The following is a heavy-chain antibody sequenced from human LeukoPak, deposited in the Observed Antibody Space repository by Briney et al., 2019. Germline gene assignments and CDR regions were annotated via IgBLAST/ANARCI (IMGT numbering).Heavy chain of an antibody. V-gene: IGHV4-59*13. Sequence: PSETLSLTCTVSGGSISSYYGSWLRRPPGRGLEWIGYIHCSGSTNYNPSLKSRVTISVDTSKNQFSLKLSSVTAADTAVYYCARGTPADYGDYVLLDYWGQGTLVTASS. CDR3: ARGTPADYGDYVLLDY. CDR1: GGSISSYY. CDR2: IHCSGST. D-gene: IGHD4-17*01. J-gene: IGHJ4*02.